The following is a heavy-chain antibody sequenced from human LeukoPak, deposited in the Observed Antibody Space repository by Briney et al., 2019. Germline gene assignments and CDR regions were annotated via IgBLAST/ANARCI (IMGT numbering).Heavy chain of an antibody. Sequence: VASVKVSCKASGGTFSSYAISWVRQAPGQGLEWMGGIIPIFGTANYAQKFQGRVTITADESTSTAYMEPSSLRSEDTAVYYCASSGIDYDFWSGTRWYYFDYWGQGTLVTVSS. D-gene: IGHD3-3*01. CDR3: ASSGIDYDFWSGTRWYYFDY. CDR1: GGTFSSYA. V-gene: IGHV1-69*01. J-gene: IGHJ4*02. CDR2: IIPIFGTA.